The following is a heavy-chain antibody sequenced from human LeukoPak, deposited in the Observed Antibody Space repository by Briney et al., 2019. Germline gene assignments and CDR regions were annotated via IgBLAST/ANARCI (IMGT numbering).Heavy chain of an antibody. CDR3: ATGYSSGWLRMDV. D-gene: IGHD6-19*01. CDR2: FDPEEGET. J-gene: IGHJ6*02. CDR1: GYTLTELS. V-gene: IGHV1-24*01. Sequence: ASVEVSCKVSGYTLTELSMHWVRQAPGKGLEWMGGFDPEEGETIYAQKFQGRVTMTEGTSTDTAYMKLSSLRSEDTAVYYCATGYSSGWLRMDVWGQGTTVTVPS.